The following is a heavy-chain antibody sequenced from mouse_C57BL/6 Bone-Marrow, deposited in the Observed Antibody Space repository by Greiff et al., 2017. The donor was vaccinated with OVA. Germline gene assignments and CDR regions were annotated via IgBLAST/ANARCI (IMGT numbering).Heavy chain of an antibody. J-gene: IGHJ2*01. CDR1: GYTFTSYW. V-gene: IGHV1-69*01. CDR2: IDPSDSYT. Sequence: QVQLQQPGAELVMPGASVKLSCKASGYTFTSYWMHWVKQRPGQGLEWIGEIDPSDSYTNYNQKFKGKSTLTVDKSSSTAYMQLSSLTSEDSAVYYCARYEYGPFDDWGQGTTLTVSS. CDR3: ARYEYGPFDD. D-gene: IGHD2-4*01.